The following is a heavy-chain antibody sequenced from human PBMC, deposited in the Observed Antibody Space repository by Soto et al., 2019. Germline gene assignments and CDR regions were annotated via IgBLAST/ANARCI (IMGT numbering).Heavy chain of an antibody. D-gene: IGHD2-15*01. Sequence: QVPLVQSGAEVKKPGASVQVSCKASCYTFTSYVISWVRPAPGQGLEWMGWISSYNGNTNYAQKLQGRVTMTTDTSTSTGCVELRSLRSDDTAVYYCARLFECWWWYAGAFDIWGQGTMVSVSS. V-gene: IGHV1-18*01. CDR1: CYTFTSYV. CDR3: ARLFECWWWYAGAFDI. CDR2: ISSYNGNT. J-gene: IGHJ3*02.